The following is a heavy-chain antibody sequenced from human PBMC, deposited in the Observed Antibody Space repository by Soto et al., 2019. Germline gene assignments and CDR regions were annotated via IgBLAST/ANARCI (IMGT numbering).Heavy chain of an antibody. J-gene: IGHJ4*02. CDR3: ARDFDADSRTDFDC. Sequence: QVQLVESGGGLVKPGGSLRLSCATSGFIFSDYYMHWIRQAPGKGLEWISYISGNGRIIQYADSAKGRLTISRDNAQNSLCLQMNSLRAEDTYLYFCARDFDADSRTDFDCWGQGTLVTVSS. V-gene: IGHV3-11*01. D-gene: IGHD4-17*01. CDR1: GFIFSDYY. CDR2: ISGNGRII.